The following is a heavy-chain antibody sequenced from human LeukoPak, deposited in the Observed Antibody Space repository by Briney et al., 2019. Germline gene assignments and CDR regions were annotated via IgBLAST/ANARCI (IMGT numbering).Heavy chain of an antibody. CDR1: GFTFNDYQ. J-gene: IGHJ5*02. CDR2: IIDSGNSI. Sequence: NPGGSLRLSCEGSGFTFNDYQMMWIRQTPGKGLEWISFIIDSGNSIYYAKSVKGRFTVSTDDARNSVYLQMNSLRVEDTAVYYCARDMFFGVVTNRLDPWGQGTLVTVSS. D-gene: IGHD3-3*01. CDR3: ARDMFFGVVTNRLDP. V-gene: IGHV3-11*04.